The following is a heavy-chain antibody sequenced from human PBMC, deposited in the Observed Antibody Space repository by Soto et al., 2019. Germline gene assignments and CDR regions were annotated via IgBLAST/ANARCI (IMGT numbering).Heavy chain of an antibody. J-gene: IGHJ4*02. CDR1: GGSISSYY. D-gene: IGHD6-19*01. V-gene: IGHV4-59*01. CDR2: IYYSGST. Sequence: QVQLQESGPGLVKPSETLSLTCTVSGGSISSYYWSWIRQPPGKGLEWIGYIYYSGSTNYNPSLKSRVTISVDTSKNQFSLKLSSVTAADTAVYYCARGWSFDYWGQGTLVTVSS. CDR3: ARGWSFDY.